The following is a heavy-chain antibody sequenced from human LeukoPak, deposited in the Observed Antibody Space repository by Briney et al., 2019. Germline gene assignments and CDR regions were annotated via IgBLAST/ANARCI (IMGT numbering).Heavy chain of an antibody. CDR3: ARDSPGYCSGGSCYGLDY. D-gene: IGHD2-15*01. CDR2: ISSSSSYI. Sequence: GGSLRLSCAASGFTFSSYSMNWVRQAPGKGLEWVSSISSSSSYIYYADSVKGRFTISRDNAKNSLYLQMNSLRAEDTAVYYCARDSPGYCSGGSCYGLDYWGQGTLVTVHS. CDR1: GFTFSSYS. J-gene: IGHJ4*02. V-gene: IGHV3-21*01.